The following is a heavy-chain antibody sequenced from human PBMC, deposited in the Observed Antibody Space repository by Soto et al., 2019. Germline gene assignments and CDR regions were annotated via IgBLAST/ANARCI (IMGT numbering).Heavy chain of an antibody. CDR1: GGTFSSYT. D-gene: IGHD5-12*01. V-gene: IGHV1-69*04. CDR3: ARERRYSGYDGDDY. Sequence: SVKVSCKASGGTFSSYTISWVRQAPGQGLEWMGRIIPILGIANYAQKFQGRVTITADKSTSTAYMELSSLRSEDTAVYYCARERRYSGYDGDDYWGQGTLVTVSS. CDR2: IIPILGIA. J-gene: IGHJ4*02.